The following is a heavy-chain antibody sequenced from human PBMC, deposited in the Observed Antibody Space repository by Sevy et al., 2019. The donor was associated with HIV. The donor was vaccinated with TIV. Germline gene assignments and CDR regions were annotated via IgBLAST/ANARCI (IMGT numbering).Heavy chain of an antibody. D-gene: IGHD2-21*02. V-gene: IGHV3-30*04. CDR1: GFTFSSYA. CDR3: AREGPYCGGDCYFDY. J-gene: IGHJ4*02. CDR2: ISYDGSNK. Sequence: GESLKISCAASGFTFSSYAMHWVRQAPGKGLEWVAVISYDGSNKYYADSVKGRFTISRDNSKNTLYLQMNSLRAEDTAVYYCAREGPYCGGDCYFDYWGQGTLVTVSS.